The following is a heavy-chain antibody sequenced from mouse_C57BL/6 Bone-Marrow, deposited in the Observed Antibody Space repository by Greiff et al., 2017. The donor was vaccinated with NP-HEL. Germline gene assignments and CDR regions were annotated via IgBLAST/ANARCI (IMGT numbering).Heavy chain of an antibody. CDR3: EREEGLRRGAWFAY. CDR1: GYTFTSYW. CDR2: IDPSDSYT. V-gene: IGHV1-69*01. J-gene: IGHJ3*01. D-gene: IGHD2-4*01. Sequence: QVQLQQPGAELVMPGASVKLSCKASGYTFTSYWMHWVKQRPGQGLEWIGEIDPSDSYTNYNQKFKGKSTLTVDKSSSTAYMQLSSLTSEDSAVYYCEREEGLRRGAWFAYWGQGTLVTVSA.